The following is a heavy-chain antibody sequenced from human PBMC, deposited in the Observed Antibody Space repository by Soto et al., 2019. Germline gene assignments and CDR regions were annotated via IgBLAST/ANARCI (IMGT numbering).Heavy chain of an antibody. Sequence: PGGSLRLSCAASGFTFSSYWMHWVRQAPGKGLVWVSRISSDGSSTSYADSVKGRFTISRDNAKNTLYLQMNSLRAEDTAVYYCATLYSSSWQRFDPWGQGTLVTVS. V-gene: IGHV3-74*01. CDR1: GFTFSSYW. CDR2: ISSDGSST. CDR3: ATLYSSSWQRFDP. J-gene: IGHJ5*02. D-gene: IGHD6-13*01.